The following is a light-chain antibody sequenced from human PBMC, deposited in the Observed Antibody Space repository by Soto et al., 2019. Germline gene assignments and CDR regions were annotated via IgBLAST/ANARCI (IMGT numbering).Light chain of an antibody. CDR1: SSDVGGYNV. CDR3: CSYAGGSTFWL. CDR2: EVS. Sequence: ALTQPASVSGSPGQSLTISCTGTSSDVGGYNVVSWYQQHPGKAPKLIIFEVSERPSGVSNRFSGAKSGSTASLTISGLRTEDEADYFCCSYAGGSTFWLFGGGTKVTVL. V-gene: IGLV2-23*02. J-gene: IGLJ3*02.